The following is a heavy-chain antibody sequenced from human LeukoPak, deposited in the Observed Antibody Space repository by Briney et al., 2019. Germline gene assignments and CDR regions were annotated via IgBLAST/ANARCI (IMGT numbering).Heavy chain of an antibody. CDR3: ARGRYYDSSGYVDY. Sequence: ASVKVSCKASGYTFTSYAMHWVRQAPGQRLEWMGWINAGNGNTKYSQEFQGRVTITRDTSASTAYMELSSLRSEDMAVYYCARGRYYDSSGYVDYWGQGTLVTVSS. V-gene: IGHV1-3*03. D-gene: IGHD3-22*01. CDR1: GYTFTSYA. CDR2: INAGNGNT. J-gene: IGHJ4*02.